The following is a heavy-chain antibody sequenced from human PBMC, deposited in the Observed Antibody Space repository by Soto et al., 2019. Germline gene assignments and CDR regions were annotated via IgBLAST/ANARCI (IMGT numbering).Heavy chain of an antibody. D-gene: IGHD3-3*01. V-gene: IGHV3-7*01. J-gene: IGHJ5*02. Sequence: GGSLRLSCAASGVTFSSYWMSWVRQAPGKGLEWVANIKEDGSDMYYVDSVKGRFTISRDNAKNSLYLQMNSLRAEDTAVYYCAREYDFWSGYTPNWFDAWGQGTLVTVSS. CDR2: IKEDGSDM. CDR1: GVTFSSYW. CDR3: AREYDFWSGYTPNWFDA.